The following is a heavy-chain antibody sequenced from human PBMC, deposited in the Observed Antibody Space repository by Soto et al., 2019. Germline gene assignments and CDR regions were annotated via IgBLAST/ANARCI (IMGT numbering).Heavy chain of an antibody. J-gene: IGHJ4*02. CDR1: GDSISSGPNY. CDR3: ARARETFAPYYYDSSGYQNNFDY. D-gene: IGHD3-22*01. Sequence: PSETLSLTCTVSGDSISSGPNYWSWIRQHPGKGLEWIGYIYYTGTTYYSPSLKSRVTISVDTSKNQFSLKLSSVTAADTAVYYCARARETFAPYYYDSSGYQNNFDYWGQGTLVTVSS. V-gene: IGHV4-31*03. CDR2: IYYTGTT.